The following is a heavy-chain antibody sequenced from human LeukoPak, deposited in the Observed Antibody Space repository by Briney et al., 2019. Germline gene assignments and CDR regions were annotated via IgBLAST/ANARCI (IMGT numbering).Heavy chain of an antibody. V-gene: IGHV4-38-2*02. CDR3: ARGYGDYENYFDY. D-gene: IGHD4-17*01. CDR2: IYHSGST. J-gene: IGHJ4*02. Sequence: SSETLSLTCTISGYSISSGYYWGWIRQPPGKGLEWIGSIYHSGSTYYNPSLKSRVTITLDTSENQFSLKLSSVTAADTAVYYCARGYGDYENYFDYWGQGTLVTVSS. CDR1: GYSISSGYY.